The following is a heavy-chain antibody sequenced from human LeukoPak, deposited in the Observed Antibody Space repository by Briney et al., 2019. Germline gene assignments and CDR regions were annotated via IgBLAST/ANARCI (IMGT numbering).Heavy chain of an antibody. Sequence: SETLSLTCAVYGGSFSGYYWSWIRQPPGKGLEWIGEINHSGSTNYNPSLKSRATISVDTSKNQFSLKLSSVTAADTAVYYCAGGLLHPNYWGQGTLVTVSS. CDR1: GGSFSGYY. CDR2: INHSGST. D-gene: IGHD2-2*02. V-gene: IGHV4-34*01. CDR3: AGGLLHPNY. J-gene: IGHJ4*02.